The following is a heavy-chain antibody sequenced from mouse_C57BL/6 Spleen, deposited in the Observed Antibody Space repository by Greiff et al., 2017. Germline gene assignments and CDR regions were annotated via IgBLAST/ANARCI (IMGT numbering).Heavy chain of an antibody. CDR3: DRNYWDYAMDY. CDR2: IWSGGST. J-gene: IGHJ4*01. D-gene: IGHD4-1*01. V-gene: IGHV2-2*01. Sequence: QVQLQQSGPGLVQPSQSLSITCTVSGFSLTSYGVHWVRQSPGKGLEWLGVIWSGGSTDSNAAFISRLSISKDNSKSQVFFKMNSLQADDTAIYCCDRNYWDYAMDYWGQGTSVTVSS. CDR1: GFSLTSYG.